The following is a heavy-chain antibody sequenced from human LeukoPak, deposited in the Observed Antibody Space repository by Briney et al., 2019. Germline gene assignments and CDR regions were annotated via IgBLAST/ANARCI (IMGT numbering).Heavy chain of an antibody. CDR3: ARRESGWTIDY. CDR2: VSGSGGST. Sequence: GGSLRLSCAASGFTFSSYAMTWLRQAPGKGLEWVSAVSGSGGSTCYADSVKGRFTISADKSISTAYLQWNSLKASDTAIYYCARRESGWTIDYWGQGTLVTVSS. CDR1: GFTFSSYA. V-gene: IGHV3-23*01. D-gene: IGHD6-19*01. J-gene: IGHJ4*02.